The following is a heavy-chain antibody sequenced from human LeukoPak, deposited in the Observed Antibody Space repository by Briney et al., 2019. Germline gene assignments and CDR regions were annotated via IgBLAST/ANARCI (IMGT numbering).Heavy chain of an antibody. V-gene: IGHV1-2*02. CDR3: ARDRNGVYYYYYMDV. D-gene: IGHD2-8*01. CDR2: INPNSGGT. CDR1: GYTFTGYY. J-gene: IGHJ6*03. Sequence: ASVKVSCKASGYTFTGYYMHWVRQAPGQGLEWMGWINPNSGGTNYAQKLQGRVTMTRDTSISTAYMELSRLRSDDTAVYYCARDRNGVYYYYYMDVWGKGTTVTVSS.